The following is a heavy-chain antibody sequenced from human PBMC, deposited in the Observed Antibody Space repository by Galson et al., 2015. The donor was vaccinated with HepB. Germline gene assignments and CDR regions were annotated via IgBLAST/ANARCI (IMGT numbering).Heavy chain of an antibody. D-gene: IGHD6-13*01. V-gene: IGHV4-59*13. J-gene: IGHJ6*02. CDR2: ISDSGST. CDR1: GASISSYR. CDR3: ARGPRIASDYYYGMDV. Sequence: LSLTCTVSGASISSYRWRWIRHSPGKGLECIGHISDSGSTNYNTSLKSRVTILIDTSKNEFSLKLNSVTAADTAVYYCARGPRIASDYYYGMDVWGQWTTVTVS.